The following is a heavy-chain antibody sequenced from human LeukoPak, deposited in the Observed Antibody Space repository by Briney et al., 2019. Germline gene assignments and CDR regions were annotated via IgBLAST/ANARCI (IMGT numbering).Heavy chain of an antibody. CDR3: AKEGVAAVYYYGMDV. Sequence: HTGGSLRLSCAASEFTFSSFAMSWVRQAPGKGLEWVSTITSSGASTDYADSVKGRFTTSRDNSKNTLFLQMNSLRAEDTAVYYCAKEGVAAVYYYGMDVWGQGTTVTVSS. CDR1: EFTFSSFA. CDR2: ITSSGAST. D-gene: IGHD2-15*01. J-gene: IGHJ6*02. V-gene: IGHV3-23*01.